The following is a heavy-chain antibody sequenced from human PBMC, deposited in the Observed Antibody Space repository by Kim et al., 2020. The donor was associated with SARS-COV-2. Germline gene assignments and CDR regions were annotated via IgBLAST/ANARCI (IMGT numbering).Heavy chain of an antibody. Sequence: ASVKVSCKASGYTFTSYAMHWVRQAPGQRLEWMGWINAGNGNTKYSQRFQGRVTITRDTSASTAYMELSSLRSEDTAVYFCARGGITYDYVWGSYRLNAFDIWGQGTMVTVSS. CDR1: GYTFTSYA. CDR2: INAGNGNT. D-gene: IGHD3-16*02. V-gene: IGHV1-3*01. J-gene: IGHJ3*02. CDR3: ARGGITYDYVWGSYRLNAFDI.